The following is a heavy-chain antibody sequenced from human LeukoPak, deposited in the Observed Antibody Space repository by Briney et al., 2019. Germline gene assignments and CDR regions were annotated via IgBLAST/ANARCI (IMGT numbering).Heavy chain of an antibody. J-gene: IGHJ5*02. CDR1: GFTFSSYG. V-gene: IGHV3-23*01. D-gene: IGHD6-13*01. CDR2: ISGSGGST. CDR3: AKASSSWPRGWFDP. Sequence: GRSLRLSCAASGFTFSSYGMHWVRQAPGKGLEWVSAISGSGGSTYYADSVKGRFTISRDNSKNTLYLQMNSLRAEDTAVYYCAKASSSWPRGWFDPWGQGTLVTVSS.